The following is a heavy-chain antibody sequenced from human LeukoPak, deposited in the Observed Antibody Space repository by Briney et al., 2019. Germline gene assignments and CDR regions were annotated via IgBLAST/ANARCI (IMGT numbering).Heavy chain of an antibody. CDR1: GFTVSSNY. Sequence: PGGSLRLSCAASGFTVSSNYMSWVRQAPGKGLEWVSVIYSGGSTYYADSVKGRFTISRDNSKNTLYLQMNSLRAEDTAVYYCARVVPAASHYYYYYYMDVWGKGTTVTISS. V-gene: IGHV3-66*01. J-gene: IGHJ6*03. CDR3: ARVVPAASHYYYYYYMDV. CDR2: IYSGGST. D-gene: IGHD2-2*01.